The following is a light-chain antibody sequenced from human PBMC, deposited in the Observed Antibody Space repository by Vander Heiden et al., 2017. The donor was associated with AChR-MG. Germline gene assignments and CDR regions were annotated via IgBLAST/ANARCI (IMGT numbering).Light chain of an antibody. Sequence: DIQMTQSPSTLSASVGDRVTITCRARPEIHTWLAWHQQKPGKAPKLLIYKASSLESGVPSRFGGSGSGTEFTLTISSLQPDDFATYYCQQYNTSGGTFGQGTKVDIK. V-gene: IGKV1-5*03. CDR2: KAS. CDR1: PEIHTW. J-gene: IGKJ1*01. CDR3: QQYNTSGGT.